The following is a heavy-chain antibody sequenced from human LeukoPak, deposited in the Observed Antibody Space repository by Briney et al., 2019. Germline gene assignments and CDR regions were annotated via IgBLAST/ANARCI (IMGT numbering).Heavy chain of an antibody. CDR2: ISGSGGST. Sequence: SGGSLRLSCAASGFTFSSYAMSWVRQAPGKGLEWVSAISGSGGSTYYADSVKGRFTISRDNSKNTLYLQMNSLRAEDTAVYYCATLWFGEFFYYYYGMGVWGQGTTVTVSS. J-gene: IGHJ6*02. D-gene: IGHD3-10*01. V-gene: IGHV3-23*01. CDR3: ATLWFGEFFYYYYGMGV. CDR1: GFTFSSYA.